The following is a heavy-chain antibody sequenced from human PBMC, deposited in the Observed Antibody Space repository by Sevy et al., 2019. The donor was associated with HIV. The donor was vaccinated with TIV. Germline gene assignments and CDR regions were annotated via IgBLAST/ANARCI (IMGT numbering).Heavy chain of an antibody. CDR2: IYYTGST. Sequence: SETLSLTCTVSGGSISSSSYYWGWIRQPPGKGPEYIGSIYYTGSTYYNPSLKSRLTISVDSSKNQFSLKLTSVTVADTGLYFCARPDSLHSCAWDVWGQGTTVTVSS. J-gene: IGHJ6*02. V-gene: IGHV4-39*01. CDR3: ARPDSLHSCAWDV. D-gene: IGHD2-15*01. CDR1: GGSISSSSYY.